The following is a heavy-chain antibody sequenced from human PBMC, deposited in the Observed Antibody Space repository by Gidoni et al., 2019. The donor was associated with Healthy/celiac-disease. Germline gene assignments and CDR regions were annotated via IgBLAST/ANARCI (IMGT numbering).Heavy chain of an antibody. Sequence: QVQLQESGPGLVKPSETLSLTCTVPGGSISSSYWSWIRQPPGKGLEWIGYIYYSGSTNYNPSLKSRVTISVDTSKNQFSLKLSSVTAADTAVYYCARDSPDATGTTGGFDYWGQGTLVTVSS. CDR3: ARDSPDATGTTGGFDY. J-gene: IGHJ4*02. D-gene: IGHD1-1*01. CDR2: IYYSGST. V-gene: IGHV4-59*01. CDR1: GGSISSSY.